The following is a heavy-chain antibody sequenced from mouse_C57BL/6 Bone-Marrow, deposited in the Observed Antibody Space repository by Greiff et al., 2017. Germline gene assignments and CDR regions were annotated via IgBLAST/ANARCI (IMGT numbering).Heavy chain of an antibody. J-gene: IGHJ2*01. V-gene: IGHV1-64*01. CDR2: IHPNSGST. Sequence: QVQLQQPGAELVKPGASVKLSCKASGYTFTSYWMHWVKQRPGQGLEWIGMIHPNSGSTNYNEKFKSKATLTVDKSSSTAYMQLSRLTSEDSAVYYCARGYYYGSSYDYFDYWGQGTTITVSS. CDR1: GYTFTSYW. CDR3: ARGYYYGSSYDYFDY. D-gene: IGHD1-1*01.